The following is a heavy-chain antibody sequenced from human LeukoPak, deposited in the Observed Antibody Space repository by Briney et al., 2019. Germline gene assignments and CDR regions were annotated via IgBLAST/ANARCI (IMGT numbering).Heavy chain of an antibody. Sequence: GASVKVSCKASGGTFSSYAISWVRQPPGQGLEWMGIISPSGASTSYAQKFQGRVTMTRDMSTSTVYMELSSLISEDTAVYYCARGSSRGPRVAFDFWGQGTMVTLSS. D-gene: IGHD2-15*01. J-gene: IGHJ3*01. CDR2: ISPSGAST. V-gene: IGHV1-46*01. CDR3: ARGSSRGPRVAFDF. CDR1: GGTFSSYA.